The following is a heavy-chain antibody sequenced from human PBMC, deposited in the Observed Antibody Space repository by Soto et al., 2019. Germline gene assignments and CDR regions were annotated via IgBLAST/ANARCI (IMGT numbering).Heavy chain of an antibody. V-gene: IGHV1-69*06. Sequence: SVKVSCKASGGTLSRFISYPINWVRQAPGQGLEWMGGIVPNIGTVNYAQKFQDRLTITADKSTGTAFMELSNLRSEDTALYYCARRDTSGFLRYFDNWGQGTLVTVSS. CDR1: GGTLSRFISYP. CDR3: ARRDTSGFLRYFDN. J-gene: IGHJ4*02. CDR2: IVPNIGTV. D-gene: IGHD3-3*01.